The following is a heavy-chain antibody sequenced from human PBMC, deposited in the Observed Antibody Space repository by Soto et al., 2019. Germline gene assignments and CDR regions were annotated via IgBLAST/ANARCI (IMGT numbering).Heavy chain of an antibody. D-gene: IGHD6-13*01. Sequence: SETKCLTSGVSDKSSSKDIGRNCVRQTPGQGLEWIGEVHHTKGALYNPALRSRVTVSADLFNSKIFLEVHSLGAADTAVYFCAAGEASSRNLAPYYLDFWGQGTLVTVSS. V-gene: IGHV4-4*02. CDR3: AAGEASSRNLAPYYLDF. CDR1: DKSSSKDIG. J-gene: IGHJ4*02. CDR2: VHHTKGA.